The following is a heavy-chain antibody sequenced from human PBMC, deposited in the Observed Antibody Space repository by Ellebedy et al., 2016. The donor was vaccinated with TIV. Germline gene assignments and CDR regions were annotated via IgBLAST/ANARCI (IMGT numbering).Heavy chain of an antibody. CDR2: IKQGGSEK. Sequence: GESLKISCAASGFTFSNYAMSWVRQAPGKGLEWVATIKQGGSEKYYVDSVKGRFTISRDNAKNSLYLQMNSLRAEDTAVYYCARVLGSSVWPSLPNDYWGQGILVTVSS. D-gene: IGHD6-19*01. CDR3: ARVLGSSVWPSLPNDY. J-gene: IGHJ4*02. CDR1: GFTFSNYA. V-gene: IGHV3-7*03.